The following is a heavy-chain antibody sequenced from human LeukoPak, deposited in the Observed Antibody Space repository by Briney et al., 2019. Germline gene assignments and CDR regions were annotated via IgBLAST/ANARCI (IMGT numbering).Heavy chain of an antibody. V-gene: IGHV4-4*07. CDR2: IYISGST. CDR3: ARDHLDGHFDY. Sequence: SETQSLTCTVSGGSISSSYYSWIRQPAGKGLEWIGRIYISGSTNYNPSLKSRVTMSVDTSKNQFSLKLSSVTAADTAVYYCARDHLDGHFDYWGQGTLVTVSS. J-gene: IGHJ4*02. D-gene: IGHD5-24*01. CDR1: GGSISSSY.